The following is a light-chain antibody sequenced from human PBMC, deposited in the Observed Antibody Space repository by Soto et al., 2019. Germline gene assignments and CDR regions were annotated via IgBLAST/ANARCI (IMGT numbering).Light chain of an antibody. CDR1: ERINSW. J-gene: IGKJ1*01. CDR2: KAS. V-gene: IGKV1-5*03. CDR3: QQYKTFPWT. Sequence: DIQMTQSPSTLSAFVGDRVTITCRASERINSWLAWYQQKPGKAPKLLISKASSLESGVPSRFSGGGSGAEFTLTINSLQAVDFATYHCQQYKTFPWTFGQGTKVEIK.